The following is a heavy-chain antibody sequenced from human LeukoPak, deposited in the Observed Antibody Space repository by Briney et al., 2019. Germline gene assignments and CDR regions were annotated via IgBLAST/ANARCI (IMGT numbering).Heavy chain of an antibody. D-gene: IGHD3-10*01. Sequence: PSETLSLTCAVYGGSFSGYYWSWIRQPPGKGLEWIGEINHSGSTNYNPSLKSRVTISVDTSKNQFSLKLSSVTAADTAVYYCALNLWFGFRGAFDIWGQGTMVTVSS. V-gene: IGHV4-34*01. CDR2: INHSGST. J-gene: IGHJ3*02. CDR1: GGSFSGYY. CDR3: ALNLWFGFRGAFDI.